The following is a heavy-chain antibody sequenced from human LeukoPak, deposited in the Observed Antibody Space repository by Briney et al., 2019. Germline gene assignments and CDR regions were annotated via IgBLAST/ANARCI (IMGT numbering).Heavy chain of an antibody. Sequence: PSETLSLTCAVYGGSFSGYYWSWIRQPPGKGLEWIGEINHSGSTNYNPSLKSRVTISVDTSKNQFSLKLSSVTAADTAVYYCARYSSSWYGRRGRTNWFDPWGQGTLVTVSS. CDR1: GGSFSGYY. D-gene: IGHD6-13*01. J-gene: IGHJ5*02. V-gene: IGHV4-34*01. CDR3: ARYSSSWYGRRGRTNWFDP. CDR2: INHSGST.